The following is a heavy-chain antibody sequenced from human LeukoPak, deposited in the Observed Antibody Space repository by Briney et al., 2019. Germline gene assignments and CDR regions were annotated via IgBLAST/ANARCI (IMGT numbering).Heavy chain of an antibody. V-gene: IGHV3-7*01. Sequence: PGGSLRLSCAASGFTFSRAGMSWVRQAPGKGLEWVANIKEDGSEDYYADSVKGRFAISKDNAKNSLYLQMNNLRAEDTAMYYCARDADGYEDWGQGTLVIVSS. CDR2: IKEDGSED. J-gene: IGHJ4*02. D-gene: IGHD5-24*01. CDR3: ARDADGYED. CDR1: GFTFSRAG.